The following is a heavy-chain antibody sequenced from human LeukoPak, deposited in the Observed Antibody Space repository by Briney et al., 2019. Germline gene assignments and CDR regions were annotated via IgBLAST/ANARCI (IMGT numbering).Heavy chain of an antibody. Sequence: PGGSLRLSCAASGFTSSSYSMNWVRQDLGRGLERVSYISSSSSTIYYADSVKGRFTISRDNAKNSLYLQMNSLRAEDTAVYYCARGSSGSYPFDAFDIWGQGTMVTVSS. CDR3: ARGSSGSYPFDAFDI. V-gene: IGHV3-48*01. CDR1: GFTSSSYS. D-gene: IGHD5-12*01. J-gene: IGHJ3*02. CDR2: ISSSSSTI.